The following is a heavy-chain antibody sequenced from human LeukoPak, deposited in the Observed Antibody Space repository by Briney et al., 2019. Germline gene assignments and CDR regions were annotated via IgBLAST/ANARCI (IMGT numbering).Heavy chain of an antibody. J-gene: IGHJ4*02. CDR2: IYYGGST. D-gene: IGHD1-26*01. V-gene: IGHV4-59*01. CDR1: GGPISSYY. Sequence: SETLYLTCTVSGGPISSYYWSWIRQPPGKGLDWIGYIYYGGSTNYNPSLKSRVTISVDTSKNQFSLKLSSVTAADTAVYYCARGEVGATPFDYWGQGTLVTVSS. CDR3: ARGEVGATPFDY.